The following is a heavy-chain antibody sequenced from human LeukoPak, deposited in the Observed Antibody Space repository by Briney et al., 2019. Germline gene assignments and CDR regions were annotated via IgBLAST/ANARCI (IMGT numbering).Heavy chain of an antibody. J-gene: IGHJ4*02. CDR1: GFTFSSYG. Sequence: GGSLRLSCAASGFTFSSYGMHWVRQAPGKGLEWVAFIRYDGSNKYYADSVKGRFTISRDNSKNTLYLQMNSLRAEDTAVCYWAHDRGYSSGWWNFDYGGQGTLVTVSA. CDR2: IRYDGSNK. CDR3: AHDRGYSSGWWNFDY. V-gene: IGHV3-30*02. D-gene: IGHD6-19*01.